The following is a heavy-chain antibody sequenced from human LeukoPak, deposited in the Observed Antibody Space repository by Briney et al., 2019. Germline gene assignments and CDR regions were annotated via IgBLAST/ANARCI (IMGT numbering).Heavy chain of an antibody. CDR1: GGSISSGSYY. J-gene: IGHJ4*02. V-gene: IGHV4-61*02. Sequence: PSQTLSLTCTVSGGSISSGSYYWSWIRQPAGKGLEWIGRTYTSGSTNYNPSLKSRVTISVDTSKNQFSLKLSSVTAADTAVYYCARVNPYSGSYGPSYFDYWGQGTLVTVSS. CDR3: ARVNPYSGSYGPSYFDY. D-gene: IGHD1-26*01. CDR2: TYTSGST.